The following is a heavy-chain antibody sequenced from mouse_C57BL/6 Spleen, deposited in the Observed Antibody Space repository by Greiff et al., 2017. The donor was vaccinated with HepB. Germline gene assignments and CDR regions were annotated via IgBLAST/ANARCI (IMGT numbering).Heavy chain of an antibody. J-gene: IGHJ3*01. V-gene: IGHV1-9*01. Sequence: QVQLKQSGAELMKPGASVKLSCKATGYTFTGYWIEWVKQRPGHGLEWIGEILPGSGSTNYNEKFKGKATFTADTSSNTAYMQLGSLTTEDSAIYYCSRDYYGSSYETWFAYWGQGTLVTVSA. D-gene: IGHD1-1*01. CDR3: SRDYYGSSYETWFAY. CDR1: GYTFTGYW. CDR2: ILPGSGST.